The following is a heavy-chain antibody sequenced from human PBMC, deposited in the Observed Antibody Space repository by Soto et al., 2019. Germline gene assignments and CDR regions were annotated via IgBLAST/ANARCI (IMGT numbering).Heavy chain of an antibody. CDR1: GFTFSSYG. D-gene: IGHD1-26*01. J-gene: IGHJ4*02. CDR2: IYYDGSNK. Sequence: QVQLVESGGGVVQPGRYLRLSCAVSGFTFSSYGRHWVRQAPGKGLEWVAVIYYDGSNKYYADSVKGRFTVSRDNSTHALYLHMDSLRAADTAVYYCARDLSLHRVGNFDYWGQGTLVTVSS. V-gene: IGHV3-33*01. CDR3: ARDLSLHRVGNFDY.